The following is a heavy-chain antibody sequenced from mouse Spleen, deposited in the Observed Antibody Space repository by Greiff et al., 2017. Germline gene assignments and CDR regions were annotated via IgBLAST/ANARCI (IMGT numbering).Heavy chain of an antibody. D-gene: IGHD2-1*01. CDR2: ISSGSSTI. Sequence: EVHLVESGGGLVKPGGSLKLSCAASGFTFSDYGMHWVRQAPEKGLEWVAYISSGSSTIYYADTVKGRFTISRDNAKNTLFLQMTSLRSEDTAMYYCARLGGNYLDYWGQGTTLTVSS. CDR3: ARLGGNYLDY. V-gene: IGHV5-17*01. J-gene: IGHJ2*01. CDR1: GFTFSDYG.